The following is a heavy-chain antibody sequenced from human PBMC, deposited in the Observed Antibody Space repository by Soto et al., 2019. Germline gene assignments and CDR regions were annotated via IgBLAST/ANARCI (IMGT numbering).Heavy chain of an antibody. J-gene: IGHJ6*02. CDR2: INKDESET. CDR1: GFIFRHYW. D-gene: IGHD5-12*01. CDR3: ARGEDGGYASSYHYYGMDV. Sequence: EVQLVESGGGLVQPGGSLRLSCAASGFIFRHYWMTWVRQAPGKGLEWVANINKDESETYFVVSVKGRFTIARDNAKNSLYLQMNSLRSEDTAVYYCARGEDGGYASSYHYYGMDVWGQGTTVTVSS. V-gene: IGHV3-7*04.